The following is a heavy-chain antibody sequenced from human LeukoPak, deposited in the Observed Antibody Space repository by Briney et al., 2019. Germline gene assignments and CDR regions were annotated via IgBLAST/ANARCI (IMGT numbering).Heavy chain of an antibody. CDR2: IYSGGST. Sequence: GGSLRLSCAASGFTVSSNYMSWVRQAPGKGREWVSVIYSGGSTYYADSVKGRFTISRDNSKNTLYLQMNSLRAEDTAVYYCARSRWIQLWLDYWGQGTLVTVSS. V-gene: IGHV3-66*01. D-gene: IGHD5-18*01. CDR1: GFTVSSNY. CDR3: ARSRWIQLWLDY. J-gene: IGHJ4*02.